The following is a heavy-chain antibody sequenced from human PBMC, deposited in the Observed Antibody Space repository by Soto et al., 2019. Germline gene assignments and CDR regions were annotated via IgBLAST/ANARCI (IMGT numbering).Heavy chain of an antibody. J-gene: IGHJ4*02. CDR1: GDSVSSNSAA. V-gene: IGHV6-1*01. CDR2: TYYRSKWCN. Sequence: SQTLSLTCAISGDSVSSNSAAWNWIRQSPSRGLEWLGRTYYRSKWCNAYAVSVKSRITIKPDTSKNQFSLQLNSVIPEDTAVYYCAGMQEGALAYWGQGTLVTVSS. D-gene: IGHD1-26*01. CDR3: AGMQEGALAY.